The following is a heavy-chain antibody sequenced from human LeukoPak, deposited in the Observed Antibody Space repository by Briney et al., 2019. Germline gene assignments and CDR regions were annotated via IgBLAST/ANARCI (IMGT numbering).Heavy chain of an antibody. V-gene: IGHV3-23*01. CDR1: GFTFSSYA. CDR3: AKDGPDDFWTGYDY. J-gene: IGHJ4*02. CDR2: ISGSGGST. D-gene: IGHD3-3*01. Sequence: GGSLRLSCAASGFTFSSYAMSWVRQAPGKGLEWVSAISGSGGSTYDADSVKGRFTISRDNSKNTLSLQMTSLRAEATAVYYCAKDGPDDFWTGYDYWGQGTLVTVSS.